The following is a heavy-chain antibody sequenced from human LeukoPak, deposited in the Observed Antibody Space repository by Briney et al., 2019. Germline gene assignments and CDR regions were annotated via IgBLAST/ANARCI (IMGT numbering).Heavy chain of an antibody. CDR2: ISSSSSTI. J-gene: IGHJ4*02. CDR1: GFTFNNYA. Sequence: PGGSLRLSCAASGFTFNNYAMNWVRQAPGKGLEWVSYISSSSSTIYYADSVKGRFTISRDNAKNSLNLQMNSLRDEDTAVYYCARDEDAFGGQGTLVTVSS. V-gene: IGHV3-48*02. CDR3: ARDEDAF.